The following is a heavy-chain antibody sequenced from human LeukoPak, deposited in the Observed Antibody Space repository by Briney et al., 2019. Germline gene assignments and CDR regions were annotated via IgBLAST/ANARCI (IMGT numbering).Heavy chain of an antibody. CDR2: INPNSGDT. Sequence: ASVKVSCKASGYTFTGYYMHWVRQAPGQGLEWMGWINPNSGDTKYAQRFQGRVTMTRNTSISTAYMELSRLRSDDTAVYYCATQRGSYLWGTDFDYWGQGTLVTVSS. D-gene: IGHD3-16*01. CDR1: GYTFTGYY. J-gene: IGHJ4*02. V-gene: IGHV1-2*02. CDR3: ATQRGSYLWGTDFDY.